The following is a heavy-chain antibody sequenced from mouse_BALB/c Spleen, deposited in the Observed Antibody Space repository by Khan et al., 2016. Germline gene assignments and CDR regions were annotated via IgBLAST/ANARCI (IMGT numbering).Heavy chain of an antibody. V-gene: IGHV1-85*01. J-gene: IGHJ1*01. D-gene: IGHD1-1*01. CDR2: IFPGDGST. Sequence: QVRLQQSGAELVKPGALVKLSCKASGYSFTSYDINWVRQRPEQGLEWIGWIFPGDGSTKYNEKFKGKATLTTDKSSSTAYMQLSRLTSEDSAVYFCARLYGSTYWYFDVWGAGTTVTVSS. CDR1: GYSFTSYD. CDR3: ARLYGSTYWYFDV.